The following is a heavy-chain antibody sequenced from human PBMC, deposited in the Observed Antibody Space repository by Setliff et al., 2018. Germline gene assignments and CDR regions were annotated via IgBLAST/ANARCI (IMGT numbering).Heavy chain of an antibody. J-gene: IGHJ5*02. V-gene: IGHV1-18*04. CDR3: VRAPPTVVIPPGRAFFDP. CDR1: GYTFAGYY. D-gene: IGHD2-2*01. CDR2: ISAYNGNI. Sequence: GASVKVSCKASGYTFAGYYIHWVRQAPGQGLEWMGWISAYNGNINYAQKFQGRVTMTTDTYTSTANMELRSLRSDDTAVYYCVRAPPTVVIPPGRAFFDPWGQGTLVTVSS.